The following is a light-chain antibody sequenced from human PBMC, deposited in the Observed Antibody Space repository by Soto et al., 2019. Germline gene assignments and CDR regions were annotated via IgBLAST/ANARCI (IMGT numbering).Light chain of an antibody. CDR2: LGS. CDR3: MQTLQSPLT. J-gene: IGKJ4*01. CDR1: QSLLYSNGYNY. Sequence: DIVMTQSPLSLPVTPGEPASISCRSSQSLLYSNGYNYLDWYLQKPGQSPQLLIYLGSNRASGVPARFSGSGSGTDFTLKISRVEAEDVGIYYCMQTLQSPLTFGGGTKVEIK. V-gene: IGKV2-28*01.